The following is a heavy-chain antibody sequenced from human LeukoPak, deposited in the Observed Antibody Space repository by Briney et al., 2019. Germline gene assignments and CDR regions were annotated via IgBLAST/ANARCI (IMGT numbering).Heavy chain of an antibody. Sequence: GGSLRLSCAASGFTFSSYGMHWVRQAPGKGLEWVEFIRYDGSNKYYADSVKGRFTISRDNSKNTLYLQMNSLRAEDTAVYYCAKASGTYYYDSSGFDYWGQGTLVTVSS. D-gene: IGHD3-22*01. CDR3: AKASGTYYYDSSGFDY. CDR1: GFTFSSYG. V-gene: IGHV3-30*02. J-gene: IGHJ4*02. CDR2: IRYDGSNK.